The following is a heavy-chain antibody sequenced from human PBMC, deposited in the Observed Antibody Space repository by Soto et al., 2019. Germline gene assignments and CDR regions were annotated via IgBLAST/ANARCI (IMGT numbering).Heavy chain of an antibody. V-gene: IGHV4-59*01. CDR3: ARAQETRFGEFSYGVDI. Sequence: SETLSLTCTVSGGSINRYYWTWIRQPPGKALEWIGNIYYSGDTQSKPSLKSRVTISLDTSKNQFSLNLRSVTAADTAVYYCARAQETRFGEFSYGVDIWGQGTMVTVSS. J-gene: IGHJ3*02. CDR1: GGSINRYY. CDR2: IYYSGDT. D-gene: IGHD3-10*01.